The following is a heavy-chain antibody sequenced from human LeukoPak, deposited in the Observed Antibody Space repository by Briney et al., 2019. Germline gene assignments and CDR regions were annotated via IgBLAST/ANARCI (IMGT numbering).Heavy chain of an antibody. CDR2: IYYSGST. Sequence: SETLSLTCTVSGGSISSSSYYWGWIRQPPGKGLEWIGNIYYSGSTYYNPSLQSRVTVSVDTSKNQFSLKLSSVTAADTAVYYCVRRSDLTTNVDYWGQGTLVTVSS. CDR1: GGSISSSSYY. V-gene: IGHV4-39*01. D-gene: IGHD2-15*01. J-gene: IGHJ4*02. CDR3: VRRSDLTTNVDY.